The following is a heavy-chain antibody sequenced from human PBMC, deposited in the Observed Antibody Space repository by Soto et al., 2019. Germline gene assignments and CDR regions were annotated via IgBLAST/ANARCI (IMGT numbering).Heavy chain of an antibody. J-gene: IGHJ5*02. V-gene: IGHV1-3*01. CDR3: ARGPLRDWFDP. Sequence: ASVKVSCKASGYTFTTYAMHWVRQAPGQRLEWMGWINAGNGNTKYSQKFQGRVTITKNTSASTAYMELSSLRSEDTAVYYCARGPLRDWFDPWGQGTLVTVSS. CDR2: INAGNGNT. CDR1: GYTFTTYA. D-gene: IGHD5-12*01.